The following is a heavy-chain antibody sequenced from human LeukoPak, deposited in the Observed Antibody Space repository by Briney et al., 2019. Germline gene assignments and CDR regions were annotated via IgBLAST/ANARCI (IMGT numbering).Heavy chain of an antibody. D-gene: IGHD1-26*01. CDR2: FHPEDGET. Sequence: ASVKVSCKVSGYTLTELSMHWVRQAPGKGLEWMGGFHPEDGETIYAQKFQGRVTMTEDTSTDTAYMELSSLRSEDTAVYYCARDPYSGTYGDTYYYYMDVWGKGTTVTISS. J-gene: IGHJ6*03. CDR1: GYTLTELS. CDR3: ARDPYSGTYGDTYYYYMDV. V-gene: IGHV1-24*01.